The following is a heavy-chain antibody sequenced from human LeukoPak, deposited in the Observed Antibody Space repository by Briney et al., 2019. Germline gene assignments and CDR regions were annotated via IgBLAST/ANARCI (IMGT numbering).Heavy chain of an antibody. D-gene: IGHD3-10*01. J-gene: IGHJ6*02. V-gene: IGHV4-61*02. CDR1: GGSINSGSYY. CDR2: IYTSGGT. CDR3: ARDNRYDSGSYYSYYNMDV. Sequence: SETLSLTCTVSGGSINSGSYYWSWIRQPAGKGLEWIGRIYTSGGTNYNPSLKSRVTISGDTSKNQFSLKLSSVTAADTAVYYCARDNRYDSGSYYSYYNMDVWGQGTTVTVSS.